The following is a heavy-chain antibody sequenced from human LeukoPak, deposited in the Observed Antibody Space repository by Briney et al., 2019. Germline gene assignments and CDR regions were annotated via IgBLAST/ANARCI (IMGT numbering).Heavy chain of an antibody. V-gene: IGHV3-30*03. CDR3: ATEKRPDSGVYLGFDY. J-gene: IGHJ4*02. CDR1: GFTFSSYG. CDR2: ISYDGSNK. Sequence: QPGGSLRLFCAASGFTFSSYGMHWVRQAPGKGLEWVALISYDGSNKYYADSVKGRFTISRDNSKNTLCLQMISLRAEDAAVYYCATEKRPDSGVYLGFDYWGQGTLVTVSS. D-gene: IGHD1-26*01.